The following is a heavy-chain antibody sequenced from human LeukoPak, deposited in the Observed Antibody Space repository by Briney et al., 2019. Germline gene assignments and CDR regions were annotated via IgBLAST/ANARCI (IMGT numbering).Heavy chain of an antibody. CDR3: AKGIESSGSYYTGFDY. V-gene: IGHV3-23*01. CDR2: ISGSGGST. CDR1: GFTFSSYA. Sequence: GGSLRLSCAASGFTFSSYAMSWVRQAPGKGLEWVSGISGSGGSTYYADSVEGRFTISRDNSKNTLYLQMSSLRAEDTAGYYCAKGIESSGSYYTGFDYWGQGTLVTVSS. J-gene: IGHJ4*02. D-gene: IGHD1-26*01.